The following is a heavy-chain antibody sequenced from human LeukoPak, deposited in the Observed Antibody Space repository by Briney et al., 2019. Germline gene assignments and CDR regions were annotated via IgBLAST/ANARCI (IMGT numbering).Heavy chain of an antibody. Sequence: GGSLRLSCAASTFTFSNYAMSWVRQAPGKGLEWVSDISGSGGSTHYADSVKGRFTISRDNSKNTLYLQMNSLRAEDTAVYYCARGWWRAMDYWGQGTLVTVSS. J-gene: IGHJ4*02. D-gene: IGHD2-8*02. CDR3: ARGWWRAMDY. CDR2: ISGSGGST. V-gene: IGHV3-23*01. CDR1: TFTFSNYA.